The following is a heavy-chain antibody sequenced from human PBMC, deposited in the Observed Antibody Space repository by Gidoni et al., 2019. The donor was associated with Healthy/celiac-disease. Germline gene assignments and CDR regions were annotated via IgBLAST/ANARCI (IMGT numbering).Heavy chain of an antibody. J-gene: IGHJ4*02. CDR3: AGSRLWLNRGFDY. CDR2: INNSGST. V-gene: IGHV4-34*01. D-gene: IGHD5-18*01. CDR1: GGSFSGYY. Sequence: QVQLRQWGAGLLKPSVTLSLTCAVSGGSFSGYYWRCIRQPPGKGLEWIGEINNSGSTNYNPSLKRRVTISVDTSKNQFSLKLSSVTAADTAVYYCAGSRLWLNRGFDYWGQGTLVTVSS.